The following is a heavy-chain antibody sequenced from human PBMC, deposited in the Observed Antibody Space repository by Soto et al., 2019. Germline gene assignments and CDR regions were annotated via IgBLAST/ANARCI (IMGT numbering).Heavy chain of an antibody. Sequence: EVQLVESGGGLVKPGGSLRLSCVASGFTFSGYSINWVRQAPGKGLEWVSYISGPSIYIYYADSVKGRFTISRDNAKSAVYLQMNSWSAEDTGVYCCARGLRNGFNVWGQGTTVSVSS. J-gene: IGHJ6*02. CDR1: GFTFSGYS. D-gene: IGHD2-8*01. CDR2: ISGPSIYI. V-gene: IGHV3-21*01. CDR3: ARGLRNGFNV.